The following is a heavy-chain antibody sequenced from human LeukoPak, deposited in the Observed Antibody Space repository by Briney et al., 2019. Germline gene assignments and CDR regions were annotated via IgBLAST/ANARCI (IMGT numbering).Heavy chain of an antibody. CDR2: IYYSGST. CDR1: GGSISRYY. D-gene: IGHD4-11*01. Sequence: PSETLSLTCTVSGGSISRYYWSWIRQPPGKGLEWIGYIYYSGSTNYNPSLQSRVTISVDTSKNQFSLKLSSVTAADTAVYYCARVPTEYWFDPWGQGTLVTVSS. CDR3: ARVPTEYWFDP. J-gene: IGHJ5*02. V-gene: IGHV4-59*01.